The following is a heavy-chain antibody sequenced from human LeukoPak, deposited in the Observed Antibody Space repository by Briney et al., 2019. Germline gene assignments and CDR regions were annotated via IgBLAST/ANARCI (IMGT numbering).Heavy chain of an antibody. D-gene: IGHD3-10*01. CDR3: ARESYSGPGSYCLVGNPGRYYFDS. CDR1: GGSISSGRYC. V-gene: IGHV4-61*02. Sequence: AQTLSLTCTVSGGSISSGRYCWSWIRQPAGKGLEWIGRIYASGSTNYNPSFKSGVTISVATSQNQYTLKLTSVTAADTAVYYCARESYSGPGSYCLVGNPGRYYFDSWGEGTLVTVSS. J-gene: IGHJ4*02. CDR2: IYASGST.